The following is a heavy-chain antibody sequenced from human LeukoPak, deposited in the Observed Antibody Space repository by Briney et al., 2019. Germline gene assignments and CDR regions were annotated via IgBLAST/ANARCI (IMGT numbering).Heavy chain of an antibody. V-gene: IGHV3-11*06. Sequence: PGGSLRLSCAASGFTFSSYAMSWIRQAPGKGLEWVSYISSSSSYTNYADSVKGRFTISRDNAKNSLYLQMNSLRAEDTAVYYCARAPFGESIDYRGQGTLVTVSS. J-gene: IGHJ4*02. D-gene: IGHD3-10*01. CDR2: ISSSSSYT. CDR3: ARAPFGESIDY. CDR1: GFTFSSYA.